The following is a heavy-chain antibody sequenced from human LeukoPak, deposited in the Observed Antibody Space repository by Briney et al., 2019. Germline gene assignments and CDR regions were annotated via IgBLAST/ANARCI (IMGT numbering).Heavy chain of an antibody. Sequence: SETLSLTCAVYGGSLSGYYWSWIRQSPGKGLEWIGEINHGGSTNYNPSLKSRVTMSVDTSKNHFSLKLNSVTAADTAVYFCAREGRMSMGIEYWGQGILVTVSS. J-gene: IGHJ4*02. CDR2: INHGGST. CDR3: AREGRMSMGIEY. V-gene: IGHV4-34*01. CDR1: GGSLSGYY. D-gene: IGHD4/OR15-4a*01.